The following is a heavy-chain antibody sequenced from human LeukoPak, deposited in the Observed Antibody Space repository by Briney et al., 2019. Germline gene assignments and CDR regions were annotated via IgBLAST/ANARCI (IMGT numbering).Heavy chain of an antibody. CDR1: GGSFSGYY. D-gene: IGHD3-22*01. V-gene: IGHV4-34*01. CDR2: INHSGST. J-gene: IGHJ4*02. Sequence: SETLSLTCAVYGGSFSGYYWSWIRQPPGKGLEWIGEINHSGSTNYNPSLKSRVTISVDTSKNQFSLKLNSVTAADTAVYYCARQADSSGYGYIDYWGQGTLVTVSS. CDR3: ARQADSSGYGYIDY.